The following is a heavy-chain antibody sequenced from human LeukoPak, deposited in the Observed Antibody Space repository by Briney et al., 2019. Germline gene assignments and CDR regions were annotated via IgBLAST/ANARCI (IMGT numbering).Heavy chain of an antibody. Sequence: PSETLSLTCSVSGGSLRSSNYYWGWIRQPPGQGLEWIGTVFYSGSPYYNPSLKSRVTISMDTSKNQFSLNLTSVTAADTAVYYCARGAFDLWGRGTLVTVSS. V-gene: IGHV4-39*07. CDR3: ARGAFDL. CDR1: GGSLRSSNYY. J-gene: IGHJ2*01. CDR2: VFYSGSP.